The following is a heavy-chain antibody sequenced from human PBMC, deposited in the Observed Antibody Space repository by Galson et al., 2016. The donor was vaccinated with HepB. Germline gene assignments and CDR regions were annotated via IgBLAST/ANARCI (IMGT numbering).Heavy chain of an antibody. V-gene: IGHV3-7*01. Sequence: SLRLSCAASGFIFRNYWMTWVRQAPGKGLEWVANINRDGSEKYYMHSVRGRFTISRDSAKNLVFLQMNSLRAEDTAVYHCARAMSGSYDFWGQRILVTVSS. CDR3: ARAMSGSYDF. CDR2: INRDGSEK. CDR1: GFIFRNYW. D-gene: IGHD1-26*01. J-gene: IGHJ4*02.